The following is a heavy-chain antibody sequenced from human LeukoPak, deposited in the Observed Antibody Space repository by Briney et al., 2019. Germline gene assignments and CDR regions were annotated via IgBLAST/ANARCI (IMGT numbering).Heavy chain of an antibody. D-gene: IGHD5-18*01. CDR2: MNPNSGNT. V-gene: IGHV1-8*01. CDR1: GYTFTSYD. J-gene: IGHJ6*03. Sequence: ASVKVSCKASGYTFTSYDINWVRQATGQGLEWMGWMNPNSGNTGYAQKFQGRVTITRNTSISTAYMELSSLRSEDTAVYYCARVGGYSYGWAYYYYYMDVWGKGTTVTVSS. CDR3: ARVGGYSYGWAYYYYYMDV.